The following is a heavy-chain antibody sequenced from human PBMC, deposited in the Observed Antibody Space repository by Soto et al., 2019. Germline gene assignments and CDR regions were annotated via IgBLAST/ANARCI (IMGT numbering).Heavy chain of an antibody. CDR1: GFAFSTYW. V-gene: IGHV3-74*01. CDR2: IDSDGNRV. CDR3: AKAVAAAGLGGS. D-gene: IGHD6-13*01. J-gene: IGHJ5*02. Sequence: GGSLRLSCEASGFAFSTYWMHWVRQAPGKGLVWVSRIDSDGNRVDYADSVKGRFTVSRDNAKNTLFLQMNALRAEDTAVYFCAKAVAAAGLGGSWGQGTLVTVSS.